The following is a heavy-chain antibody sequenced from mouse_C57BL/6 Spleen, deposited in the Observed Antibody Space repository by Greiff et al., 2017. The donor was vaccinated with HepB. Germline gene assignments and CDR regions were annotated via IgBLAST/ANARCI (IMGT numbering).Heavy chain of an antibody. Sequence: VQLQQPGAELVRPGSSVKLSCKASGYTFTSYWMHWVKQRPIQGLEWIGNIDPSDSETHYNQKFKDKATLTVDKSSSTAYMQLSSLTSEDSAVYYCAREGDYYRFAYWGQGTLVTVSA. V-gene: IGHV1-52*01. CDR2: IDPSDSET. J-gene: IGHJ3*01. CDR3: AREGDYYRFAY. CDR1: GYTFTSYW. D-gene: IGHD1-1*01.